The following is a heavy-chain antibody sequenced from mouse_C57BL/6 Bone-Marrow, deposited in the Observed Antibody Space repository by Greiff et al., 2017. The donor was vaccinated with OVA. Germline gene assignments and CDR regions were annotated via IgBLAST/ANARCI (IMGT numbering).Heavy chain of an antibody. CDR3: ARSILYYYGSSGAMDY. D-gene: IGHD1-1*01. J-gene: IGHJ4*01. Sequence: QVQLQQPGAELVKPGASVKMSCKASGYTFTSYWITWVKQRPGQGLEWIGDIYPGSGSTNYNEKFKSKATLTVDTSSSTAYMQLSSLTSEDSAVYYCARSILYYYGSSGAMDYWGQGTSVTVSS. V-gene: IGHV1-55*01. CDR2: IYPGSGST. CDR1: GYTFTSYW.